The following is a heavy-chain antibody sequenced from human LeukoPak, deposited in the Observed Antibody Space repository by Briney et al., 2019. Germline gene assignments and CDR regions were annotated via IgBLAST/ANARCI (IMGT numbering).Heavy chain of an antibody. J-gene: IGHJ4*02. V-gene: IGHV4/OR15-8*02. CDR2: ISLAGQT. Sequence: SETPSLTCGVSGGSISGTNWWSWVRQPPGQGLEWIGEISLAGQTNYNPSLNSRVTMSLDKSSNKLSLHLTSVTAADTATYFSSRESGPFCPFGYWGQGTLVIVSS. CDR1: GGSISGTNW. CDR3: SRESGPFCPFGY. D-gene: IGHD1-26*01.